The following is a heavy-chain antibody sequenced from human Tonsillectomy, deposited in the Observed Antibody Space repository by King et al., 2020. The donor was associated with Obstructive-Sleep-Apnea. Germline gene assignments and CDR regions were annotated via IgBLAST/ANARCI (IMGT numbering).Heavy chain of an antibody. CDR3: ARVSGYYGSGSYSFYYGVDV. V-gene: IGHV4-4*07. J-gene: IGHJ6*02. CDR1: GGSINSYY. CDR2: IHISGNT. D-gene: IGHD3-10*01. Sequence: VQLQESGPGLVKPSETLSLICTVSGGSINSYYWSWIRQPAGKGLEWIGRIHISGNTNYNPSLKSRVTMSVDTSKNQFSLKLGSVTAADTAVYYCARVSGYYGSGSYSFYYGVDVWGQGTTVTVSS.